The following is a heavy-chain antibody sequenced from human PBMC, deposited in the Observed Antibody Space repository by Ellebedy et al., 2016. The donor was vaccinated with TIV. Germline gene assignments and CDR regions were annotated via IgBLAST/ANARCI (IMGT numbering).Heavy chain of an antibody. CDR2: IYSGGST. CDR1: GFTFSSYA. CDR3: ARGYGSGSSSPIDY. V-gene: IGHV3-66*01. J-gene: IGHJ4*02. Sequence: GESLKISXAASGFTFSSYAMSWVRQAPGKGLEWVSVIYSGGSTYYADSVKGRFTISRDNSKNTLYLQMNSLRAEDTAVYYCARGYGSGSSSPIDYWGQGTLVTVSS. D-gene: IGHD3-10*01.